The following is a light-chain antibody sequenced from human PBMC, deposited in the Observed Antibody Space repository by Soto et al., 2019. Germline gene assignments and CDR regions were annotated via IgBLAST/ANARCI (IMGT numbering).Light chain of an antibody. CDR1: KLGDKY. Sequence: SYELTQPPSVSVSPGQTASITCSGDKLGDKYACWYQQKPGQSPVLVIYQDSKRPSGIPERFSGSNSGNTATLTISGTQAMDEAEYFCFSFTTTSTHVFGTGTKVTVL. J-gene: IGLJ1*01. CDR2: QDS. CDR3: FSFTTTSTHV. V-gene: IGLV3-1*01.